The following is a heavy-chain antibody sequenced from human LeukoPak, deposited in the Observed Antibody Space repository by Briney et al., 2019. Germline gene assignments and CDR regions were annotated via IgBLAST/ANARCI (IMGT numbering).Heavy chain of an antibody. CDR2: INPNSGGT. Sequence: VASVKVSCKASGYTFTGYYMHWVRQAPGQGLEWMGWINPNSGGTNYAQKFQGRVTMTRDTSTSTVYMELSSLRSEDTAVYYCARDAGSSYVLDYWGQGTLVTVSS. CDR3: ARDAGSSYVLDY. V-gene: IGHV1-2*02. CDR1: GYTFTGYY. D-gene: IGHD6-13*01. J-gene: IGHJ4*02.